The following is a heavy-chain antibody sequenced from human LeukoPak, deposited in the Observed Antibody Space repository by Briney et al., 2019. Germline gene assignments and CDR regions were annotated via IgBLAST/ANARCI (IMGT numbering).Heavy chain of an antibody. CDR3: ARGDGSYGYWDS. Sequence: EGSLRLSCAASGFTFGRYWMHWVRQVPEKGLMWVSRINSDGSSTNYVDAVKGRFTISRDNAKNTLYLQMNSLRAEDTAVYYCARGDGSYGYWDSWGQGTLVTVSS. CDR1: GFTFGRYW. D-gene: IGHD5-18*01. J-gene: IGHJ5*01. V-gene: IGHV3-74*01. CDR2: INSDGSST.